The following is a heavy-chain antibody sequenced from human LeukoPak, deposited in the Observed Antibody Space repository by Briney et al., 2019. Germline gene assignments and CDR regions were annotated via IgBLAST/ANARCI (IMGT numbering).Heavy chain of an antibody. D-gene: IGHD6-19*01. V-gene: IGHV3-30*04. CDR1: GFSFSTYT. Sequence: GGSLRLSCAASGFSFSTYTMHWVRQDPGKGLEWVGLVSFDGNHIDYADSVQGRFTISRDISKNTFYLQMNSLRAEDTAVYYCAKDPGIAVAGPFDYWGQGTLVTVSS. CDR2: VSFDGNHI. J-gene: IGHJ4*02. CDR3: AKDPGIAVAGPFDY.